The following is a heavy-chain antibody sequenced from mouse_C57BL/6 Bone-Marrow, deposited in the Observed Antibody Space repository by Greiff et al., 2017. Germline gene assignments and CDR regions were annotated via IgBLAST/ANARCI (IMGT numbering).Heavy chain of an antibody. CDR1: GFTFSSYA. D-gene: IGHD4-1*01. CDR3: ARHIKNWFFDY. J-gene: IGHJ2*01. CDR2: ISDGGSYT. V-gene: IGHV5-9-1*01. Sequence: EVMLVESGGGLVKPGGSLKLSCAASGFTFSSYAMSWVRQTPEKRLEWVATISDGGSYTYYPDSVKGRFTISRDNAKNTLYLQMSSLKSEDTAMYYCARHIKNWFFDYWGQGTTLTVSS.